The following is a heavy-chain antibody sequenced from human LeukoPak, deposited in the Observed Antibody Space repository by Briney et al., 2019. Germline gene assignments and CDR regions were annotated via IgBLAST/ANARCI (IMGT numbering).Heavy chain of an antibody. J-gene: IGHJ4*02. V-gene: IGHV3-30*02. CDR2: IRYDGSNK. D-gene: IGHD3-10*01. CDR3: AKDDLTVYGSGSYYNAAPAGN. CDR1: GFTFSSYG. Sequence: GRSLRLSCAASGFTFSSYGMHWVRQAPGKGLEWVAFIRYDGSNKYYADSVKGRFTISRDNSKNTLYLQMNSLRAEDTAVYYCAKDDLTVYGSGSYYNAAPAGNWGQGTLVTVSS.